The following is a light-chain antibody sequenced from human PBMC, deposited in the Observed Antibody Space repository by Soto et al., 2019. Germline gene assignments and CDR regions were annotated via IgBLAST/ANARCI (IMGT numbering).Light chain of an antibody. CDR2: GAS. J-gene: IGKJ1*01. CDR1: QSVSSN. V-gene: IGKV3-15*01. CDR3: QQYNNWPRT. Sequence: EIVMTQSPATLSVSPGERATLSCRASQSVSSNLAWYQQKPGQAPRLLIYGASTRATGIPARFSGSGSGTEFTLTIRSLQSEDLAVYYCQQYNNWPRTFGQGTKVEIK.